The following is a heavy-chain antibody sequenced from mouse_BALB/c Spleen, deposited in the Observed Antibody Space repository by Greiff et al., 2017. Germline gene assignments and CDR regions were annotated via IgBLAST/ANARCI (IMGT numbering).Heavy chain of an antibody. J-gene: IGHJ4*01. CDR3: ARNTVGRPYYYAMDY. D-gene: IGHD1-1*01. V-gene: IGHV2-4-1*01. CDR1: GFSLTSYG. Sequence: QVQLQQSGPGLVQPSQSLSITCTVSGFSLTSYGVHWVRQSPGKGLEWLGVIWSGGSTDYNAAFISRLSISKDNSKSQVFFKMNSLQADDTAIYYCARNTVGRPYYYAMDYWGQGTSVTGSS. CDR2: IWSGGST.